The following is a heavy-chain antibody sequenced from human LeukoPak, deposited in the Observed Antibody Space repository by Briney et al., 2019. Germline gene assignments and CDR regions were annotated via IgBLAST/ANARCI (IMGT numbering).Heavy chain of an antibody. CDR2: IKQDGSEK. CDR1: GFTFSSYW. V-gene: IGHV3-7*01. CDR3: AREAEYGDPWGGYFDY. Sequence: GGSLRLSCAASGFTFSSYWMSWVRQAPGKGLEWVANIKQDGSEKYYVDSVKSRFTISRDNAKNSLYLQMNSLRAEDTAVYYCAREAEYGDPWGGYFDYWGQGNLVTVSS. D-gene: IGHD4-17*01. J-gene: IGHJ4*02.